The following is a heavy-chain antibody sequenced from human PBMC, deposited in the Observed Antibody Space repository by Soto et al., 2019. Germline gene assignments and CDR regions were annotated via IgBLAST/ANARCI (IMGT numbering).Heavy chain of an antibody. CDR2: IIPIFGTA. CDR1: GGTFSSYA. Sequence: QVQLVQSGAEVKKPGSSVKVSCKASGGTFSSYAISWVRQAPGQGLEWMGGIIPIFGTANYAQKFQGGVPITADESTSTAYMELSSLRSEDTAVYYCASARRGAATLFYYGMDVWGQGTTVTVSS. V-gene: IGHV1-69*12. J-gene: IGHJ6*02. D-gene: IGHD2-15*01. CDR3: ASARRGAATLFYYGMDV.